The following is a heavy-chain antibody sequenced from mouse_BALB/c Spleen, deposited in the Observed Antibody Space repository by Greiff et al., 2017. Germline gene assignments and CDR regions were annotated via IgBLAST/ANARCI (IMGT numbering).Heavy chain of an antibody. J-gene: IGHJ3*01. CDR1: GFSLTGYG. V-gene: IGHV2-6-7*01. CDR2: IWGDGST. CDR3: ARVYRYDASWFAY. D-gene: IGHD2-14*01. Sequence: QVQLKESGPGLVAPSQSLSITCTVSGFSLTGYGVNWVRQPPGKGLEWLGMIWGDGSTDYNSALKSRLSISKDNSKSQVFLKMNSLQTDDTARYYCARVYRYDASWFAYWGQGTLVTVSA.